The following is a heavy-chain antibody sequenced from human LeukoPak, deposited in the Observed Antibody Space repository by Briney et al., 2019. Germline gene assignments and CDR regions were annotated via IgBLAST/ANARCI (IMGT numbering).Heavy chain of an antibody. CDR1: GFSVSSND. J-gene: IGHJ6*02. D-gene: IGHD6-13*01. Sequence: GGSLRLSCEASGFSVSSNDMSWVRQAPGKGLECVSVIDRGGSTFYADSVKGRFTISRDNSKNTLYLQMNSLRVEDTAEFYCAKRVGYGYGMDVWGQETTVTVSS. CDR2: IDRGGST. CDR3: AKRVGYGYGMDV. V-gene: IGHV3-53*01.